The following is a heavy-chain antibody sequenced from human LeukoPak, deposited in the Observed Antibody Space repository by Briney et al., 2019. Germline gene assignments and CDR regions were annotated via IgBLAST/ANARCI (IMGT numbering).Heavy chain of an antibody. J-gene: IGHJ4*02. D-gene: IGHD5-18*01. V-gene: IGHV3-23*01. CDR2: ISTSGGST. CDR3: AKEALQSLRYSYISNFDY. Sequence: GSLRLSCAASGFTFRGYAMSWVRQAPGKGLEWVSAISTSGGSTYYADSVKGGFTISRDNSKNTLYLQMNSLRAEDTAVYYCAKEALQSLRYSYISNFDYWGQGTLVTVSS. CDR1: GFTFRGYA.